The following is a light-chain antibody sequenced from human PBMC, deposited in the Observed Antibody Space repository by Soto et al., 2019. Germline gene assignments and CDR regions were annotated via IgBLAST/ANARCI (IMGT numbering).Light chain of an antibody. CDR3: QQYGTSEII. CDR2: DAS. J-gene: IGKJ5*01. CDR1: QSVRRY. Sequence: EIVLTQSPATLSLSPGERATLSFRASQSVRRYLAWYQQKPGQAPRLLIYDASTRATGIPARFSGSGSGTDFTLTISRLEPEDFAVFYCQQYGTSEIIFGQGTRLEIK. V-gene: IGKV3-11*01.